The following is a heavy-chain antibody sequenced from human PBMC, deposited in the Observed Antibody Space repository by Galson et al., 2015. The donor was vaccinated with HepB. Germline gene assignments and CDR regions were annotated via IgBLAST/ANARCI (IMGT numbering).Heavy chain of an antibody. Sequence: SVKVSCKASGYTCTNHSIAWVRQAPGQGLEWMGWIAGYNVYADYAQNLQGRVTMTIDTSTNTAYVELKSLTPDDTAVYYCAREGGFYASGIYYFHLWGRGTLVTVSS. V-gene: IGHV1-18*04. D-gene: IGHD3-10*01. CDR2: IAGYNVYA. J-gene: IGHJ2*01. CDR1: GYTCTNHS. CDR3: AREGGFYASGIYYFHL.